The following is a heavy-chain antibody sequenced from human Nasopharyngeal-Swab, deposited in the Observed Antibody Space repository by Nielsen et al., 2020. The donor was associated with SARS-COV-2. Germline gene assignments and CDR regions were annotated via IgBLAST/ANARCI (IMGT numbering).Heavy chain of an antibody. J-gene: IGHJ5*02. CDR3: ARDGGYDPWFDP. V-gene: IGHV1-2*02. CDR2: INPNSGGT. CDR1: GYTFTGYY. Sequence: ASLKVSCKASGYTFTGYYMHWVRQAPGQGLEWRGWINPNSGGTNYAQKFQGRVTTTRDTSISTAYMELSRLGSDDTAVYYCARDGGYDPWFDPWGQGTLVTVSS. D-gene: IGHD5-12*01.